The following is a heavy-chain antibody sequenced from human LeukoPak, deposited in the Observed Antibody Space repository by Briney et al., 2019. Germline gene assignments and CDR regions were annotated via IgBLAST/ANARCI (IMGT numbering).Heavy chain of an antibody. CDR2: INPSGGST. D-gene: IGHD3-16*01. Sequence: GTSVKVSCKASGYTFTSYYMHWVRQAPGQGLEWMGIINPSGGSTSYAQKFQGRVTMTRDTSTSTVYMELSSLRSDDTAVYYCVRDGYTFEGVKTRFDYWGQGALVTVSS. CDR1: GYTFTSYY. CDR3: VRDGYTFEGVKTRFDY. J-gene: IGHJ4*02. V-gene: IGHV1-46*01.